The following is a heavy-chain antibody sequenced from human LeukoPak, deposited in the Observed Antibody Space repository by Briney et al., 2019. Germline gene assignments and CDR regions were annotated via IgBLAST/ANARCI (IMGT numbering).Heavy chain of an antibody. CDR3: AKGVGYCSGGSCQQFDY. J-gene: IGHJ4*02. D-gene: IGHD2-15*01. Sequence: PGGSLRLSCAASGFTFNTYNMNWVRQAPGKGLEWVSSISSSSSYIYYADSVKGRITISRDNSKNTLYLQMNSLRAEDTAVYYCAKGVGYCSGGSCQQFDYWGQGTLVTVSS. CDR2: ISSSSSYI. V-gene: IGHV3-21*04. CDR1: GFTFNTYN.